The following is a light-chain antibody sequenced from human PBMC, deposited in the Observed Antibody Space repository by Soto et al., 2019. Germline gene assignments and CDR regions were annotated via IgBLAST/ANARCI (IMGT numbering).Light chain of an antibody. CDR2: GAS. CDR1: QSVSSSY. Sequence: EIVLTQSPGTLSLSPGERATLSCRASQSVSSSYLAWYQQKPGQAPRLLIYGASSRATGIPDRFSGSGSGTDFTLTISRLEPEDFAVYYCQQYGSSPFQYTFGQGTKLESK. J-gene: IGKJ2*01. CDR3: QQYGSSPFQYT. V-gene: IGKV3-20*01.